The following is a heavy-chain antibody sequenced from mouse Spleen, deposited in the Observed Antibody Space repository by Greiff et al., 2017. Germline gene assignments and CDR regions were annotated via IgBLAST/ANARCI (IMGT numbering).Heavy chain of an antibody. CDR1: GYTFTSYW. CDR3: ARGFTTNAMDY. CDR2: IDPSDSYT. V-gene: IGHV1-69*01. J-gene: IGHJ4*01. D-gene: IGHD1-1*01. Sequence: QVQLKQPGAELVMPGASVKLSCKASGYTFTSYWMHWVKQRPGQGLEWIGEIDPSDSYTNYNQKFKGKATLTVDKSSSTAYMQLSSLTSEDSAVYYCARGFTTNAMDYWGQGTSVTVSS.